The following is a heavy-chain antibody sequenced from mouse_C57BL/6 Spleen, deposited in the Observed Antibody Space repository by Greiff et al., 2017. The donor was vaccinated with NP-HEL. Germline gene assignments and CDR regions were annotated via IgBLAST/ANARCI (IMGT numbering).Heavy chain of an antibody. CDR1: GYTFTSYW. CDR3: ARSFDYGYDYYAMDY. D-gene: IGHD2-2*01. CDR2: IDPEDGET. V-gene: IGHV14-2*01. Sequence: EVQLQQPGAELVKPGASVKVSCKASGYTFTSYWMHWVKQRPGQGLEWIGRIDPEDGETKYAPKFQGKATITADTSSNTAYLQLSSLTSEDTAVYYCARSFDYGYDYYAMDYWGQGTSVTVSS. J-gene: IGHJ4*01.